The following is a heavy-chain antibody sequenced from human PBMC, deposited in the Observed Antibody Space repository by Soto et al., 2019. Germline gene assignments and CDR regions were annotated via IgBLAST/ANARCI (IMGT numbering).Heavy chain of an antibody. D-gene: IGHD3-3*01. CDR3: ATWTSGVHTDSYYDFWSGYSGYHFDY. Sequence: ASVKVSCKVSGYTLTELSMHWVRQAPGKGLEWMGGFDPEDGETIYAQKFQGRVTMTEDTSTDTAYMELSSLRSEDTAVYYCATWTSGVHTDSYYDFWSGYSGYHFDYWGQGTLVTVSS. V-gene: IGHV1-24*01. J-gene: IGHJ4*02. CDR2: FDPEDGET. CDR1: GYTLTELS.